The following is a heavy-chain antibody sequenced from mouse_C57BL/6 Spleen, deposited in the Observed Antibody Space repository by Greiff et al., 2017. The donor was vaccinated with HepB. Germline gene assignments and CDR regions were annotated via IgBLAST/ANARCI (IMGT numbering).Heavy chain of an antibody. CDR3: ARGENYDAMDY. J-gene: IGHJ4*01. CDR2: IYPGSGNT. Sequence: QVQLQQSGAELVRPGASVKLSCKASGYTFTDYYINWVKQRPGQGLEWIARIYPGSGNTYYNEKFKGKATLTAEKSSSTAYMQLSSLTSEDSAVYFCARGENYDAMDYWGQGTSVTVSS. CDR1: GYTFTDYY. V-gene: IGHV1-76*01.